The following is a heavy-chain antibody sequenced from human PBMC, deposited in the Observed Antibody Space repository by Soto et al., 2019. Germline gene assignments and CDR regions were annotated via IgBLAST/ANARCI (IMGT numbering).Heavy chain of an antibody. D-gene: IGHD6-13*01. V-gene: IGHV4-59*01. J-gene: IGHJ5*02. CDR2: IYYSGST. CDR1: GGSISSYY. Sequence: SETLSLTCTVSGGSISSYYWSWIRQPPGKGLEWIGYIYYSGSTNYNPSLESRVTISVDTSKNQFSLKLSSVTAADTAVYYCARAAHSSSWYRWWFDPWGQGTLVTVSS. CDR3: ARAAHSSSWYRWWFDP.